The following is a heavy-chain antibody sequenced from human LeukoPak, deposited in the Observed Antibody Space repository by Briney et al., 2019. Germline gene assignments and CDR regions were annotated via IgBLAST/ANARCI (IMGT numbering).Heavy chain of an antibody. V-gene: IGHV1-69*05. CDR2: IIPIFGTA. CDR3: VSQKGVVGVDY. D-gene: IGHD1-26*01. Sequence: ASVKVSRKASGGTFSSYAIRWGRHPPGQGLEWMGRIIPIFGTANYAQTFEGRVTTTTDESTSTAYMELSSLRSEDTAVYYCVSQKGVVGVDYWGQGTLVTLSS. CDR1: GGTFSSYA. J-gene: IGHJ4*02.